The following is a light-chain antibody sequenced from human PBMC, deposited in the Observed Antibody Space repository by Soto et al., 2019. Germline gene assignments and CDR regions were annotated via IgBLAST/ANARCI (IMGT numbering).Light chain of an antibody. CDR1: SSDVGAYNY. CDR3: SSYTSSSTLV. CDR2: DVS. V-gene: IGLV2-14*01. J-gene: IGLJ2*01. Sequence: QSALTQPASVSGSPGQSITLSCTGTSSDVGAYNYVSWYQQHPGKAPKLMIYDVSNRPSGVSNRFSGSKSGNTASLTISGLQAEDEADYYCSSYTSSSTLVFGGVTQLTVL.